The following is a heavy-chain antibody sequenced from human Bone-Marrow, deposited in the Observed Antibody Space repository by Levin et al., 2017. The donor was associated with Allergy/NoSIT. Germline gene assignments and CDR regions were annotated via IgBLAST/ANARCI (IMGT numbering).Heavy chain of an antibody. D-gene: IGHD3-10*01. J-gene: IGHJ4*02. CDR1: GFTFSTYW. Sequence: GESLKISCAVSGFTFSTYWMSWVRQAPGRGLEWVANIKEDGSDKNYMDSVKGRFTISRDNAKNSLFLQMNSLRAEDTAVYFCARDLFGGLSDFDYWGQGTLVTVSS. V-gene: IGHV3-7*01. CDR3: ARDLFGGLSDFDY. CDR2: IKEDGSDK.